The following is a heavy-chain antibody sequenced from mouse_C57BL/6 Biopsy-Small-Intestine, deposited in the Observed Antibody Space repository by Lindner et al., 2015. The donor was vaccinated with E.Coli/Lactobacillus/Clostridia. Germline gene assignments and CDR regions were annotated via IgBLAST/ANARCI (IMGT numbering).Heavy chain of an antibody. D-gene: IGHD1-1*02. Sequence: VQLQESGPELVKPGASVKMSCKASGYSFTDHFMDWVKQSHGKSLEWIGRINHSNGGTNYNQKFKGKATLTIDKSLTTAYMQLNSLTSEDSAVYYCARTPSYYGIRGTMDYWGSRNLSHRVL. CDR2: INHSNGGT. V-gene: IGHV1-19*01. J-gene: IGHJ4*01. CDR3: ARTPSYYGIRGTMDY. CDR1: GYSFTDHF.